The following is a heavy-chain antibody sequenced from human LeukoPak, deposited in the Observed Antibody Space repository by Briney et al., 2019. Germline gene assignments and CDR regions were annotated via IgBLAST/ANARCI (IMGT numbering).Heavy chain of an antibody. V-gene: IGHV1-24*01. CDR3: ATAHGRVVGPIDY. CDR1: GYTLTELS. D-gene: IGHD1-26*01. J-gene: IGHJ4*02. CDR2: FDPEDGET. Sequence: ASVKVSCKVSGYTLTELSMHWVRQAPGKGLEWMGGFDPEDGETVYAQKFQGRVTMTEDTSTDTAYMELSSLRSEDTAVYYCATAHGRVVGPIDYWGQGTLVTVSS.